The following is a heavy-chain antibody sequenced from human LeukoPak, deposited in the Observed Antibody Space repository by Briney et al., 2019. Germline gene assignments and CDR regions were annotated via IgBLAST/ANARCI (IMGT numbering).Heavy chain of an antibody. CDR1: GFTFSDYY. CDR2: NSSSSCYT. Sequence: GGSLRLSCGACGFTFSDYYMSWIRQARGKGLEEVSYNSSSSCYTNYADSVKGRFTISRDNAKNSLYLQMNSLRAEDTAVYYYARDKAAAYHFDYWGQGALVNGSS. CDR3: ARDKAAAYHFDY. V-gene: IGHV3-11*05. J-gene: IGHJ4*02. D-gene: IGHD6-13*01.